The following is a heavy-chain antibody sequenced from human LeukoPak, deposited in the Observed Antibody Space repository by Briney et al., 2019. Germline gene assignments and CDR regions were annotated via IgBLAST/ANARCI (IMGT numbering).Heavy chain of an antibody. J-gene: IGHJ5*02. Sequence: PSETPSPPLAVYGWAFRGYYWGWNRPPPRKGPEWNWGINHSGSTNYNPSLKSRVTISVDTSKNQFSLKLSSVTAADTAVYYCARVEYCSSTSCYSPNWFDPWGQGTLVTVSS. D-gene: IGHD2-2*02. V-gene: IGHV4-34*01. CDR3: ARVEYCSSTSCYSPNWFDP. CDR1: GWAFRGYY. CDR2: INHSGST.